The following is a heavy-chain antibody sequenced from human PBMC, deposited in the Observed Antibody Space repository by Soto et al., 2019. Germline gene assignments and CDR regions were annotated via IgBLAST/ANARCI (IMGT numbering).Heavy chain of an antibody. CDR2: ISGSGSTI. CDR1: GFTFSSYA. Sequence: PWGSLRLSCAASGFTFSSYAVSWFRQSPGKGPEWISSISGSGSTIYYADSVKGRFTISRDNSENTLYLQMSSLRAEDTAVYYCAKVFYYYDSSGYYYFDYWGQGTLVTVSS. J-gene: IGHJ4*02. V-gene: IGHV3-23*01. CDR3: AKVFYYYDSSGYYYFDY. D-gene: IGHD3-22*01.